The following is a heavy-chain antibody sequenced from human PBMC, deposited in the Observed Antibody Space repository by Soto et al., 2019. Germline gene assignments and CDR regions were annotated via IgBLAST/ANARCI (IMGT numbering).Heavy chain of an antibody. CDR3: AFLDTSVDFDF. Sequence: PGESLKISCKGSGYRFTSYWISWVRQMPGKGLEWMGRIDPSNSYTHYSPSFHGHVTISADNSISTAYLQWSNLRASDTAIYYCAFLDTSVDFDFWGQGTLVTVSS. J-gene: IGHJ4*02. CDR1: GYRFTSYW. V-gene: IGHV5-10-1*01. D-gene: IGHD2-21*01. CDR2: IDPSNSYT.